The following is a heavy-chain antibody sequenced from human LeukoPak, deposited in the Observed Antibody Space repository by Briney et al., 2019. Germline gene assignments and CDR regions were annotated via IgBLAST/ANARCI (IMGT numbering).Heavy chain of an antibody. CDR2: ISSSSSYI. D-gene: IGHD2-15*01. CDR3: ARVVAANFYYYYYMDV. CDR1: GFTFSSYS. J-gene: IGHJ6*03. V-gene: IGHV3-21*01. Sequence: GGSLRLSCAASGFTFSSYSMNWVRQAPGKGLEWVSSISSSSSYIYYADSVKGRFTISRDNAKNSLYLQMNSLRAEDTAVYYCARVVAANFYYYYYMDVWGKGTTVTISS.